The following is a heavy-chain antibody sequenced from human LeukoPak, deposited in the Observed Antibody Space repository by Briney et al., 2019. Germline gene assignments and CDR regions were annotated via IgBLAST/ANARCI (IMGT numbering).Heavy chain of an antibody. CDR2: ISSSSSTI. J-gene: IGHJ4*02. D-gene: IGHD2-2*03. Sequence: GGSLRLSCAASGFTFSSYSMNWVRQAPGKGLEWISFISSSSSTIYYADSVKGRFTISRDNAKNSLDLQINSLRAGDTAVYYCARGRHWVGYPYFFDFWGRGNRVTVPS. CDR1: GFTFSSYS. V-gene: IGHV3-48*04. CDR3: ARGRHWVGYPYFFDF.